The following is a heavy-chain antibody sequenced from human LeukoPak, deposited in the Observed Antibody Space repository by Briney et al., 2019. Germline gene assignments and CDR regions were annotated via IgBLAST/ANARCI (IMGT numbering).Heavy chain of an antibody. CDR2: IWYDGSNK. V-gene: IGHV3-33*06. D-gene: IGHD3-22*01. Sequence: GRSLRLSCAASGFTLSPYGMHWVRQAPGKGLEWVAVIWYDGSNKYYADSVKGRFTISRDDSKNTLYLQMNSLRAEDTAVYYCAKADYYDSSGYYHYYFDYWGQGTLVTVSS. J-gene: IGHJ4*02. CDR3: AKADYYDSSGYYHYYFDY. CDR1: GFTLSPYG.